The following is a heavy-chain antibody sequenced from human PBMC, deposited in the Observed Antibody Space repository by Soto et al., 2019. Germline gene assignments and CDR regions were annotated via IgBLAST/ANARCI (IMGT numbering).Heavy chain of an antibody. D-gene: IGHD3-10*01. CDR2: IIPIFGTA. V-gene: IGHV1-69*06. J-gene: IGHJ6*02. CDR1: GGTFSSYA. Sequence: SVKVSCKASGGTFSSYAISWVRQAPGQGLEWMGGIIPIFGTANYAQKFQGRVTITADKSTSTAYMELSSLRSEDTAVYYCARTLNYYGSGSYGYHYYGMDVWGQGTTVTVSS. CDR3: ARTLNYYGSGSYGYHYYGMDV.